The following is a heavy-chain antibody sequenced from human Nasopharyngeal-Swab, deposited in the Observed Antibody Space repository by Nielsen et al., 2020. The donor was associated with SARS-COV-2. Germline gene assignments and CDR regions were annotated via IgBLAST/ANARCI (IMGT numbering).Heavy chain of an antibody. D-gene: IGHD2-15*01. V-gene: IGHV3-64*02. CDR1: GFSLSNFA. CDR3: ARSGGVEVVYFYLGLDV. Sequence: GESLKISCAASGFSLSNFAMHWVRQAPGKGLEYVSGISSNGVRTYYAESVKGRFTVSRDNSKNMLYLQMDSLSTEDMGVYHCARSGGVEVVYFYLGLDVWGQGTTVTVSS. J-gene: IGHJ6*02. CDR2: ISSNGVRT.